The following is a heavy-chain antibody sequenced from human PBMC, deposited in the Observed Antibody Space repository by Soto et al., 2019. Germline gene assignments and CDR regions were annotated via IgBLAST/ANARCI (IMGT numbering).Heavy chain of an antibody. CDR1: GGTFISYA. Sequence: QVQLVQSGAEVKKPGSSVKVSCKASGGTFISYAISWVRQAPGQGLEWMGGIIPIFGTANYAQKFQGRVTITADESTSTAYMELSSLRSEDTAVYYCEGLGYCSGGSCKYGMDVWGQGTTVTVSS. J-gene: IGHJ6*02. V-gene: IGHV1-69*12. D-gene: IGHD2-15*01. CDR3: EGLGYCSGGSCKYGMDV. CDR2: IIPIFGTA.